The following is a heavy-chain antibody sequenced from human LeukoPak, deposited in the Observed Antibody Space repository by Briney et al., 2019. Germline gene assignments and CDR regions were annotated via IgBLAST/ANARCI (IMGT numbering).Heavy chain of an antibody. D-gene: IGHD5-12*01. J-gene: IGHJ5*02. CDR2: INASGST. CDR3: ARGMAAAYDYNWFDP. Sequence: SQTLSLTCSVSGGSISSDYWSWIRQPAGKGLEWIGRINASGSTRYNPSLKSRVTMSADTSKNQFTLKMNSVTAADTAVYFCARGMAAAYDYNWFDPWGQGTLVTVSS. CDR1: GGSISSDY. V-gene: IGHV4-4*07.